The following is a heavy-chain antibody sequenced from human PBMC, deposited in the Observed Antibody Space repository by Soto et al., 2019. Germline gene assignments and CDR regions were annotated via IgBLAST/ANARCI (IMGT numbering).Heavy chain of an antibody. V-gene: IGHV1-69*08. CDR3: ARDKKNQWLVPQLDY. J-gene: IGHJ4*02. CDR2: IIPIPGIA. Sequence: QVQLVQSGAEVKKPGSSVKVSCKTSGETFSTYTISWVRQAPGQGLEWMGRIIPIPGIANYAQKFQGRVTITADKSTTIAYMDLSSLRSEDTAVYYCARDKKNQWLVPQLDYWGQGTLVTVSS. CDR1: GETFSTYT. D-gene: IGHD6-19*01.